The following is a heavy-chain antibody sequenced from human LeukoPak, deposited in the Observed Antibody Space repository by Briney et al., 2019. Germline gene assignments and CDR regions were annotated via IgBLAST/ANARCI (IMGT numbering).Heavy chain of an antibody. CDR3: ARGRRIIAAAGTYRGLNFDY. D-gene: IGHD6-13*01. V-gene: IGHV4-39*07. CDR2: MYYRGTS. CDR1: GDSISSSYHF. J-gene: IGHJ4*02. Sequence: SETLSLTCNVSGDSISSSYHFWGWIRQPPGKGLEWIGAMYYRGTSYYSPSLRSRVSISVDTSKNQFSLKLSSVTAADTAVYFCARGRRIIAAAGTYRGLNFDYWGQGTLVTVSS.